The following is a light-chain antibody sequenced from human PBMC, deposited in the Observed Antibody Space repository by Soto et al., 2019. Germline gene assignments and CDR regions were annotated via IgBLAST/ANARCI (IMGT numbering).Light chain of an antibody. CDR3: CSCAPSRASYV. CDR1: SSDVGSYNL. CDR2: EVN. J-gene: IGLJ1*01. Sequence: QSVLTQPASVSGSPGQSITISCTGTSSDVGSYNLVSWYQQHPGKAPKLMIYEVNKRPSGVSYRFSGSKSGNTASLTISGLQAEDEADYYFCSCAPSRASYVFGTGTKLTVL. V-gene: IGLV2-23*02.